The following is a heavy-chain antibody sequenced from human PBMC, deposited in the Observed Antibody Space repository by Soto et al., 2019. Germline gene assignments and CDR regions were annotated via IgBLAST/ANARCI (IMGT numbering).Heavy chain of an antibody. CDR2: ISGSGGST. Sequence: GGSLRLSCAASGFTFSSYAMSWVRQAPGKGLEWVSAISGSGGSTYYADSVKGRFTISRDNSKNTLYLQMNSLRAEDTAVYYCAKRRYYDSSGCVDYWGQGTLVTVSS. J-gene: IGHJ4*02. D-gene: IGHD3-22*01. CDR3: AKRRYYDSSGCVDY. CDR1: GFTFSSYA. V-gene: IGHV3-23*01.